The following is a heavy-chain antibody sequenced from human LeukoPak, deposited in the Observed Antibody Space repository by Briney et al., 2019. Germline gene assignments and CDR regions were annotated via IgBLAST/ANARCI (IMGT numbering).Heavy chain of an antibody. V-gene: IGHV3-7*03. CDR3: AQDLRALRFLEWLLIPDYDY. Sequence: GGSLRLSCAVSGFTFSGFWMSWSRQAPGKGLEWVASINSDGSEGYYADVVKGRFTISRDNSKNTLYLQMNSLRAEDTAVYYCAQDLRALRFLEWLLIPDYDYWGQGTLVTVSS. D-gene: IGHD3-3*01. J-gene: IGHJ4*02. CDR2: INSDGSEG. CDR1: GFTFSGFW.